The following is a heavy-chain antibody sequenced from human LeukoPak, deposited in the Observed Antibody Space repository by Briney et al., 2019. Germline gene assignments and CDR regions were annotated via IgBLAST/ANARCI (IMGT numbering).Heavy chain of an antibody. Sequence: GGSLRLSCAASGFIFSTYSMNWVRQAPGKGLGWVSYISSTSSTIYYADSVKGRFTISRDNAKNSLYLQMNSLRAEDTAVYYCAKDRVIATGIGEFDYWGQGTLVTVSS. D-gene: IGHD6-13*01. J-gene: IGHJ4*02. CDR1: GFIFSTYS. V-gene: IGHV3-48*01. CDR2: ISSTSSTI. CDR3: AKDRVIATGIGEFDY.